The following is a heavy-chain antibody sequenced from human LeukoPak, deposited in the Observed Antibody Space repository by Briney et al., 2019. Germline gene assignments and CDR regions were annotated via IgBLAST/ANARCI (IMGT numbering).Heavy chain of an antibody. J-gene: IGHJ6*02. V-gene: IGHV3-48*03. CDR2: ISSSGSTI. CDR3: ARDGGTVVGHYYYYYGMDV. Sequence: PGGSLRLSCAASGFTFSSYEMNWVRQAPGKGLEWVSFISSSGSTIYYADSVKGRFTISRDNAKNSLYLQMNSLRAEDTAVYYCARDGGTVVGHYYYYYGMDVWGQGTTVTVSS. D-gene: IGHD2-15*01. CDR1: GFTFSSYE.